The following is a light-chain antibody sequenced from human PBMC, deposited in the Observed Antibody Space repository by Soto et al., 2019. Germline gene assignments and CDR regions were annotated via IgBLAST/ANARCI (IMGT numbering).Light chain of an antibody. Sequence: DIQMTQSPSTLSASVGDRVTITCRASQSISSWLAWYQQKPGKAPKALIYDASNLESGVPSRFSGSGSGTEFTLTISSLQPDDFATYDCQQYNSYWTFGQGTKVEIK. V-gene: IGKV1-5*01. CDR3: QQYNSYWT. J-gene: IGKJ1*01. CDR1: QSISSW. CDR2: DAS.